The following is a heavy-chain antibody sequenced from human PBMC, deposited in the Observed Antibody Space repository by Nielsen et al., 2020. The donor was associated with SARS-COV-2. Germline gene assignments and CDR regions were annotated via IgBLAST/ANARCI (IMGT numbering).Heavy chain of an antibody. CDR3: ARLDSMRGYYYVSAPRGY. D-gene: IGHD3-22*01. Sequence: GGSLRLSCKGSGYSFTSYWIGWVRQMPGKGLEWMGIIYPGDSDTRYSPSFQGQVTISADKSISTAYLQWSSLKASDTAMYYCARLDSMRGYYYVSAPRGYWGQGTLVTVSS. CDR2: IYPGDSDT. CDR1: GYSFTSYW. J-gene: IGHJ4*02. V-gene: IGHV5-51*01.